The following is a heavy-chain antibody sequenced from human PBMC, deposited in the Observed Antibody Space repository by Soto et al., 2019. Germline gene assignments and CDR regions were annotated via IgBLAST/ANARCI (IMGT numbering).Heavy chain of an antibody. Sequence: QVQLVESGGAVVQPGKSLRLSCAASGFTFNTYGMYWVRQAPGKGLEWAAAISYDGSNKYHADSVKGRFTISRDNSKNTLYLQMNSLRVEDTAVYYCAKDIVRYTYGACDYWGQGALVTVSS. D-gene: IGHD5-18*01. CDR2: ISYDGSNK. J-gene: IGHJ4*02. V-gene: IGHV3-30*18. CDR1: GFTFNTYG. CDR3: AKDIVRYTYGACDY.